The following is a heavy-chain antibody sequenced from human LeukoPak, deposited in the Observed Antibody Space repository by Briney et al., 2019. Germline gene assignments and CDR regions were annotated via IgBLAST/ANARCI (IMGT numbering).Heavy chain of an antibody. J-gene: IGHJ4*02. CDR2: IYYSGST. CDR1: GGSISSYY. CDR3: AREDYYDSSGPSGY. Sequence: PSETLSLTCTVSGGSISSYYWSWIRQPPGKGLEWIGYIYYSGSTNYNPSLKSRVTISVDTSKNQFSLKLSSVTAADTAVYYCAREDYYDSSGPSGYWGQGTLVTVSS. V-gene: IGHV4-59*12. D-gene: IGHD3-22*01.